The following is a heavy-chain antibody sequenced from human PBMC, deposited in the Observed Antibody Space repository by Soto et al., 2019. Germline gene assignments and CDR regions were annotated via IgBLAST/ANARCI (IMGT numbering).Heavy chain of an antibody. V-gene: IGHV3-23*01. CDR3: AKRRRYDILTGSAVDY. Sequence: GGSLRLSCAAPGFTFSNFAMSWVRQAPGKGLEWLSAISGSGGSTYYADSVKGRFTISRDNSKNTLYLQMNSLRAEDTAVYYCAKRRRYDILTGSAVDYWGQGTLVNGS. CDR1: GFTFSNFA. CDR2: ISGSGGST. D-gene: IGHD3-9*01. J-gene: IGHJ4*02.